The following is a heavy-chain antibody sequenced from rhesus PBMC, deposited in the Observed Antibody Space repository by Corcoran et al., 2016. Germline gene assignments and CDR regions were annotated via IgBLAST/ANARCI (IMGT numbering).Heavy chain of an antibody. V-gene: IGHV4-169*01. Sequence: QLQLQESGPGLVKPSETLSVTCAVSGGSISSSYWSWIRQAPGKGLEWIEYIYGSGSSTNYNPTLKNRVTLSVDTSKTQLSLKLSSVTAADTAVYYCARYTLRGFDYWGQGVLVTVSS. CDR3: ARYTLRGFDY. D-gene: IGHD3S6*01. CDR2: IYGSGSST. CDR1: GGSISSSY. J-gene: IGHJ4*01.